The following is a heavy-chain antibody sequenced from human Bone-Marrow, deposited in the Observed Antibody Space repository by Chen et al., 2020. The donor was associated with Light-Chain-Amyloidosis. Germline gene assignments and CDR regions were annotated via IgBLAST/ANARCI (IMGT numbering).Heavy chain of an antibody. D-gene: IGHD5-12*01. V-gene: IGHV5-51*01. CDR3: ARRRDGYNFDY. CDR1: GYTFPNYW. Sequence: EVQLEQSGPEVKKPGESLKISCKGSGYTFPNYWIGWVRQMPGKGLEWMGVIYPDDSDARYSTSFGGQVTISADKSITAAYLQWRGLKASDTAMYYCARRRDGYNFDYWGQGTLVTVSS. CDR2: IYPDDSDA. J-gene: IGHJ4*02.